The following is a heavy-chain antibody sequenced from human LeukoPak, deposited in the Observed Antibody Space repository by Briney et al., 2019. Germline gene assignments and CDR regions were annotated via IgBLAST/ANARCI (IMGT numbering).Heavy chain of an antibody. CDR2: ISSSGSIK. J-gene: IGHJ4*02. CDR3: ARDFRRGEGY. CDR1: GFTFSDNH. V-gene: IGHV3-11*04. Sequence: KPGGSLRLYCAASGFTFSDNHMSWIRQAPGKGLEWVSYISSSGSIKYYADSVKGRFTISRDNAKNSLYLHMNSLRAEDTAVYYCARDFRRGEGYWGQGTLVTVSS.